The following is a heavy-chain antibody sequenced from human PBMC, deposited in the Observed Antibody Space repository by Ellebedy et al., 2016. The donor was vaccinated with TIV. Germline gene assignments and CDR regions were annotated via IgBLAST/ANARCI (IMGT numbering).Heavy chain of an antibody. Sequence: GESLKISCAVSGFTFSTYNMNWVRQAPGKGLEWVSSISSGSSYMYYADSVKGRFTISRDNAKNSLYLQMNSLRAEDTAVYFCARDHQWLRYFDLWGRGTLVTVSS. CDR1: GFTFSTYN. D-gene: IGHD6-19*01. J-gene: IGHJ2*01. CDR2: ISSGSSYM. CDR3: ARDHQWLRYFDL. V-gene: IGHV3-21*01.